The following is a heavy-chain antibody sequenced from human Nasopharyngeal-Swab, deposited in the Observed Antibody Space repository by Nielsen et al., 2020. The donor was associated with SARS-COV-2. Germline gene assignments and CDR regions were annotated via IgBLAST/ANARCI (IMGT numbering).Heavy chain of an antibody. D-gene: IGHD1-26*01. V-gene: IGHV4-59*01. CDR3: ARAGKPKPRLPILYSGSYHDKKYSFDYFDD. J-gene: IGHJ4*02. Sequence: LETLSLTCTVSGGSISNSYWSWIRQPPGKGLEWIGYIYYSGSTNYNPSLKGRVTISVDTSKNKFSLKLSSVTAADTAVYYCARAGKPKPRLPILYSGSYHDKKYSFDYFDDWGQGTLVTVSS. CDR1: GGSISNSY. CDR2: IYYSGST.